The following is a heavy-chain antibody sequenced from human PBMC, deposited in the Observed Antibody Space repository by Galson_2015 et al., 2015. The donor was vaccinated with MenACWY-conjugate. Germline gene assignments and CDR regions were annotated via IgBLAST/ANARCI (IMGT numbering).Heavy chain of an antibody. V-gene: IGHV3-30*01. D-gene: IGHD4-11*01. CDR2: TSDDGSNK. J-gene: IGHJ4*02. CDR1: GFTFSSSS. Sequence: SLRLSCAASGFTFSSSSMHWVRQVPGKGLEWVAVTSDDGSNKYYADSVKGRFTISRDNSKNTVYLQMNSVRAEDTAVYYCAREYSNYFGKWGQGTLVTVSS. CDR3: AREYSNYFGK.